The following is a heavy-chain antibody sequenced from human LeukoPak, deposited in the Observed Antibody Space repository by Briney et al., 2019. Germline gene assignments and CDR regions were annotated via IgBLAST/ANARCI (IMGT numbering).Heavy chain of an antibody. Sequence: SETLSLTCTVSGGSISSYYWSSISTYYWSWTRQTPGKGLEWIGNIYNTGSTNYNPSLKRRVTISVDASKNQVSLKLSSVTAADTAVYYCATGGYCSGGSCYPNWFDPWGQGTLVTVCS. CDR3: ATGGYCSGGSCYPNWFDP. J-gene: IGHJ5*02. V-gene: IGHV4-61*01. CDR1: GGSISSYYWSSISTYY. CDR2: IYNTGST. D-gene: IGHD2-15*01.